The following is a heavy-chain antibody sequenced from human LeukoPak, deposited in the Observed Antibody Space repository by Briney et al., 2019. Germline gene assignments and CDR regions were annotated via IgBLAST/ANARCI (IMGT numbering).Heavy chain of an antibody. CDR1: GGSISSYY. D-gene: IGHD4-11*01. CDR2: IYYSGST. Sequence: SETLSLTCTVSGGSISSYYWSWIRQLPGKGLEWIGYIYYSGSTNYNPSLKSRVTISVDTSKNQFSLKLSSVTAADTAVYYCARENNYDAFDIWGQGTMVTVSS. J-gene: IGHJ3*02. V-gene: IGHV4-59*01. CDR3: ARENNYDAFDI.